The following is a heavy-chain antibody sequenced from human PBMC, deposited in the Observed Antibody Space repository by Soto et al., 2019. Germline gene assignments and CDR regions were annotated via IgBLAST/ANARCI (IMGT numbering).Heavy chain of an antibody. CDR3: ARLAYCSSTSCYGGHAFDI. CDR1: GYTFTGYY. J-gene: IGHJ3*02. CDR2: INPNSGGT. V-gene: IGHV1-2*04. Sequence: EASVKVSCKASGYTFTGYYMHWVRQAPGQGLEWMGWINPNSGGTNYAQKFQGWVTMTRDTSISTAYMELSRLRSDDTAVYYCARLAYCSSTSCYGGHAFDIWGQGTMVTVSS. D-gene: IGHD2-2*01.